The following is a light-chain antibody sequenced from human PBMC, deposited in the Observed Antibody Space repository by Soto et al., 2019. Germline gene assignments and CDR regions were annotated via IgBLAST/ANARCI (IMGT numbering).Light chain of an antibody. CDR2: EVS. Sequence: QSALAQPASVSGSPGQSITISCTGTSNDVGGYNYVSWYQQHPGKAPKLMIYEVSNRPSGVSNRFSGSKSGNTASLTISGLQAEDEADYYCSSYTSSSTLFGTGTKVTV. CDR3: SSYTSSSTL. J-gene: IGLJ1*01. V-gene: IGLV2-14*01. CDR1: SNDVGGYNY.